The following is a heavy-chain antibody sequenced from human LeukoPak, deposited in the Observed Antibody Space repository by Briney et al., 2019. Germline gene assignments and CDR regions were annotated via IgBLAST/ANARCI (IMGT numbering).Heavy chain of an antibody. Sequence: GGSLRLSCVVCGFTLSSYGMSWVRQTTGRGLEWVSGISGCGDHAYYADFVQGRFTVSRDNSKNTLILQMNSLRAEDTAVYYCVKVRSRSYDDWGQGTLVTVSS. CDR1: GFTLSSYG. D-gene: IGHD3-10*01. J-gene: IGHJ4*02. V-gene: IGHV3-23*01. CDR3: VKVRSRSYDD. CDR2: ISGCGDHA.